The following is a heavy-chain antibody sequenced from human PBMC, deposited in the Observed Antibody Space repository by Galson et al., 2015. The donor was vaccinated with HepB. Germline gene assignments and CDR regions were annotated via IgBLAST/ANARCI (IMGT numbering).Heavy chain of an antibody. CDR2: IIPMFGTA. D-gene: IGHD3-10*01. CDR1: GGTFSNYA. J-gene: IGHJ4*02. CDR3: AKDIEIWFGSRLDH. Sequence: SVKVSCKASGGTFSNYAINWVRQAPGQGLDWMGGIIPMFGTAFYSQKFQGRVTITADESTSTAYMELSSLTSEDTAIYYCAKDIEIWFGSRLDHWGQGTLVTVSS. V-gene: IGHV1-69*13.